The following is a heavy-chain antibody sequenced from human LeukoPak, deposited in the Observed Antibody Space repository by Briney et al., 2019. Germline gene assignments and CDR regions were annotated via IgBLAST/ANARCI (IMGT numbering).Heavy chain of an antibody. CDR3: ARYTAMVFDP. J-gene: IGHJ5*02. CDR1: GGSISSYY. Sequence: SKTLSLTCTVSGGSISSYYWSWVRQPPGKGLEWIGYIYYSGSTNYNPSLKSRVTISVDTSKNQFSLKLSSVTAADTAVYYCARYTAMVFDPWGQGTLVTVSS. D-gene: IGHD5-18*01. V-gene: IGHV4-59*01. CDR2: IYYSGST.